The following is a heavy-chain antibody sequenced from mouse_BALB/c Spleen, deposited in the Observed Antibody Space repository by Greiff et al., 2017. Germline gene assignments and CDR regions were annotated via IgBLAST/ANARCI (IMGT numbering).Heavy chain of an antibody. V-gene: IGHV14-1*02. CDR1: GFNIKDYY. D-gene: IGHD4-1*01. CDR2: IDPENGNT. J-gene: IGHJ2*01. CDR3: ARSGTIEN. Sequence: VHVKQSGAELVRPGASVKLSCTASGFNIKDYYMHWVKQRPEQGLEWIGWIDPENGNTIYDPKFQGKASITADTSSNTAYLQLSSLTSEDTAVDYWARSGTIENWGQGATLTLSS.